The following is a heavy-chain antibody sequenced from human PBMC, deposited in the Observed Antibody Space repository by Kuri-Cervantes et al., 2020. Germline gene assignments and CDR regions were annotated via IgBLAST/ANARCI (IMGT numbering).Heavy chain of an antibody. V-gene: IGHV3-30-3*01. CDR3: ARGSDSSSWYWGTGYYYYYGMDV. CDR2: ISYDGSNK. CDR1: GFTFSSYA. Sequence: GESLKISCAASGFTFSSYAMHWVRQAPGKGLEWVAVISYDGSNKYYADSVKGRFTISRDNSKNTLYLQMNSLRAEDTAVYYCARGSDSSSWYWGTGYYYYYGMDVWGQGTTVTVSS. J-gene: IGHJ6*02. D-gene: IGHD6-13*01.